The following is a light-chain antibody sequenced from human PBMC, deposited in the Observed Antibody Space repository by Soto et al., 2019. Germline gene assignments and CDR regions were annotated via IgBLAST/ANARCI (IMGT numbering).Light chain of an antibody. V-gene: IGKV3-20*01. CDR3: QQSYSAPRT. CDR1: QNVDSNY. CDR2: GTS. Sequence: EIVLTQSPGTLSLSPGERATLSCRASQNVDSNYLAWYQQKPGQAPRIIIFGTSTRVTGIPARFSGSGSGTDFTLTISSLQSEDFATYYCQQSYSAPRTFGQGTKVDIK. J-gene: IGKJ1*01.